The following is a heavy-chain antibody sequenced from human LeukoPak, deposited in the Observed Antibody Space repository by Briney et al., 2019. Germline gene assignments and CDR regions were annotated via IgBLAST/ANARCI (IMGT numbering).Heavy chain of an antibody. V-gene: IGHV4-4*07. J-gene: IGHJ4*02. CDR2: IYTSGST. Sequence: SETLSLTCTVSGGSISSYYWSWIRQPAGKGLEWIGRIYTSGSTNYNPSLKSRVTMSVDTSKNQSSLKLSSVTAADTAVYYCARDTPTHQGMIVMDYWGQGTLVTVSS. CDR1: GGSISSYY. D-gene: IGHD3-22*01. CDR3: ARDTPTHQGMIVMDY.